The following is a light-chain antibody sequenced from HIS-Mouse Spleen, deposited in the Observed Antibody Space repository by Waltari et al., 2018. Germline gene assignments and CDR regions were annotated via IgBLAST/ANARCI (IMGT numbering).Light chain of an antibody. CDR1: ALPKKY. J-gene: IGLJ2*01. CDR3: YSTDSSGNHRV. CDR2: EDR. V-gene: IGLV3-10*01. Sequence: SYELTQPPSVSVSPGQTARITCPGDALPKKYAYWYQQKSGQAPVLVIYEDRKRPSGIPERFSGSGSGTMATLTISGGQVEDEADYYCYSTDSSGNHRVFGGGTKLTVL.